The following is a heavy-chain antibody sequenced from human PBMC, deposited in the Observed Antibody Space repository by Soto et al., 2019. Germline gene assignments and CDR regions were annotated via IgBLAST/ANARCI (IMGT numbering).Heavy chain of an antibody. CDR2: IDSRGRTL. V-gene: IGHV3-11*01. CDR1: GFTFTDYS. CDR3: ARQAARNYIDS. J-gene: IGHJ4*02. Sequence: GGSLRLSCAASGFTFTDYSRSWIGQAPGKGLEWLAFIDSRGRTLSYADSVKGRFTISRDNAKNSLYLQMHSLRADDTAVYYCARQAARNYIDSWGQGDVVTVSS. D-gene: IGHD6-6*01.